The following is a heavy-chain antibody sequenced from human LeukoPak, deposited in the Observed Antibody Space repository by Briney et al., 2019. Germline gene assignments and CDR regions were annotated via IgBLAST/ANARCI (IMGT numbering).Heavy chain of an antibody. Sequence: GASVKVSCKASGYTFTSYVISWVRQAPGQGLEGMGWISAYNGNTNYAQKLQGRVTMTTDTSTSTAYMELRSLRSDDTAVYYCARGVESFGEFSYYYYYYMDVWGKGTTVTISS. V-gene: IGHV1-18*01. D-gene: IGHD3-10*01. CDR1: GYTFTSYV. J-gene: IGHJ6*03. CDR2: ISAYNGNT. CDR3: ARGVESFGEFSYYYYYYMDV.